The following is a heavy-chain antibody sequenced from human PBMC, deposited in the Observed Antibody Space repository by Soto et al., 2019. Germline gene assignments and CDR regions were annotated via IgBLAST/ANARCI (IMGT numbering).Heavy chain of an antibody. CDR1: KFTFSDYG. Sequence: QVQLVESGGGVVQPGRSLRLSCVVSKFTFSDYGMHWIRQAPDKGLEWLGTIWYDGSKKIYGDSVRGRFTIFRDHSKNTLYLQMNSLRVEDTAVYYCVRDTYVSSADYWGRGSLVIVSS. D-gene: IGHD3-10*01. CDR2: IWYDGSKK. V-gene: IGHV3-33*01. J-gene: IGHJ4*02. CDR3: VRDTYVSSADY.